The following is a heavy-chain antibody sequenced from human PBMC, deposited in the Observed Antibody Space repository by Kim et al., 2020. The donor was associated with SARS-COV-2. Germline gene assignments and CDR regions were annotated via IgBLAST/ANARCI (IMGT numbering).Heavy chain of an antibody. D-gene: IGHD3-10*01. Sequence: GGSLRLSCAASGFTFSSYAMSWVRQAPGKGLEWVSAISGSGGSTYYADSVKGRFTISRDNSKNTLYLQMNSLRAEDTAVYYCANLITMVRGENFDYWGQGTLVTVSS. J-gene: IGHJ4*02. CDR2: ISGSGGST. CDR1: GFTFSSYA. CDR3: ANLITMVRGENFDY. V-gene: IGHV3-23*01.